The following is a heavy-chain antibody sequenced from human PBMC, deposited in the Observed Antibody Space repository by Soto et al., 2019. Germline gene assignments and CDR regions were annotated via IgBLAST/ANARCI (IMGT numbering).Heavy chain of an antibody. CDR1: GFTFSTYA. CDR2: ISYDGSNK. Sequence: QVQLVESGGGVVQPGGSLRLSCAASGFTFSTYAMHWVRQAPGKGLEWVAVISYDGSNKYYADSVKGRFTISRDNSKNTMYLQMNSLRGEDTALYDCARSPSIVARPYHYYGMDVWGQGTTVAVSS. J-gene: IGHJ6*02. D-gene: IGHD5-12*01. CDR3: ARSPSIVARPYHYYGMDV. V-gene: IGHV3-30-3*01.